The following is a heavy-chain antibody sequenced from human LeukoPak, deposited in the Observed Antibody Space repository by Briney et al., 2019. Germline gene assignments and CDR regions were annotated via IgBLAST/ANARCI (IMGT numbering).Heavy chain of an antibody. CDR3: ARGVLPSGDFFDY. J-gene: IGHJ4*02. V-gene: IGHV3-23*01. D-gene: IGHD1-26*01. CDR1: GFTFSSYA. CDR2: ISGSGGST. Sequence: GGSLRLSCAASGFTFSSYAMTWVRQAPGKGLEWVSGISGSGGSTYYADSVKGRFTISRDNSKNTLYLQMNSLRAEDTAVYYCARGVLPSGDFFDYWGQGTLVTVSS.